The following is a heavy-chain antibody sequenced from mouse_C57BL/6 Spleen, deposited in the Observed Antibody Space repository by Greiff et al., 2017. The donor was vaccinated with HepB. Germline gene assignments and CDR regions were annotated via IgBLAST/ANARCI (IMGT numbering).Heavy chain of an antibody. Sequence: QVQLQQSGAELVRPGPSVKLSCKASGYTFTSYWMHWVKQRPGQGLEWIGVIDPSDSYTNYNQKFKGKATLTVDTSSSTAYMQLSSLTSEDSAVYYCARGDFAYWGQGTLVTVSA. CDR2: IDPSDSYT. CDR3: ARGDFAY. V-gene: IGHV1-59*01. CDR1: GYTFTSYW. J-gene: IGHJ3*01.